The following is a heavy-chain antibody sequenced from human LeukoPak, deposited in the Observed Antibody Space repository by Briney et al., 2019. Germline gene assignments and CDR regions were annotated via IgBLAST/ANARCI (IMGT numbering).Heavy chain of an antibody. CDR2: ITVNGGTT. Sequence: GGSLRLSCAASGFSFRSFAMTGVRQAPGKGLEWVSVITVNGGTTFYADSVKGRFSISRDNSRNTLYLQMNSVRAEDTAVYYCAKAVDTARVTIHHLDYWGQGTLVTVSS. CDR1: GFSFRSFA. J-gene: IGHJ4*02. D-gene: IGHD5-18*01. V-gene: IGHV3-23*01. CDR3: AKAVDTARVTIHHLDY.